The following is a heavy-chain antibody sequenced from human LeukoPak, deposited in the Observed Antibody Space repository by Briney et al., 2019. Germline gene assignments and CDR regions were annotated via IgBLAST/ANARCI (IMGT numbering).Heavy chain of an antibody. Sequence: PGGSLRLSCAASGFTFDDYAMHWVRQAPGKGLEWVSGISWNSGSIGYADSVKGRFTISRDNAKNSLYLQMNSLRAEDTALYYCAKGAGFGELLYAFDIWGQGTMVTVSS. CDR2: ISWNSGSI. V-gene: IGHV3-9*01. J-gene: IGHJ3*02. CDR3: AKGAGFGELLYAFDI. D-gene: IGHD3-10*01. CDR1: GFTFDDYA.